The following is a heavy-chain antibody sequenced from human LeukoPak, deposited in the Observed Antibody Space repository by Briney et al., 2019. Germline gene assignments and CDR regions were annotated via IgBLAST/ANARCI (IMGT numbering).Heavy chain of an antibody. CDR2: ISSSGSTR. J-gene: IGHJ4*02. Sequence: GGSLRLSCAASGFTFSSYEMNWVRQALGKGLEWVSYISSSGSTRTYADSVKGRFTISRDNARNSLYLEMNTLRAEDTAVYYCAREIVSAVAGNFDYWGQGTLVTVSS. CDR1: GFTFSSYE. D-gene: IGHD6-19*01. CDR3: AREIVSAVAGNFDY. V-gene: IGHV3-48*03.